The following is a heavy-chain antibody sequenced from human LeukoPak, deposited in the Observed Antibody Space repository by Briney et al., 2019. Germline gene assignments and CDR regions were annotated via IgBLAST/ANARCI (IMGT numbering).Heavy chain of an antibody. D-gene: IGHD2-2*01. CDR2: ISSSGSTI. CDR3: ARVVVVVPAAISRYYMDV. V-gene: IGHV3-48*04. CDR1: GFTFSSYG. J-gene: IGHJ6*03. Sequence: GGSLRLSCAASGFTFSSYGMHWIRQAPGKGLEWVSYISSSGSTIYYADSVKGRFTISRDNAKNSLYLQMNSLRAEDTAVYYCARVVVVVPAAISRYYMDVWGKGTTVTISS.